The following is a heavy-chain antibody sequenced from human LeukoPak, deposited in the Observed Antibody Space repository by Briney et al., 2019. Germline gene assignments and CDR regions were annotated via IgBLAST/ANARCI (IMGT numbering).Heavy chain of an antibody. CDR2: INHSGST. J-gene: IGHJ6*04. Sequence: SETLSLTCAVYGGSISGYYWSWIRQPPGKGLEWIGEINHSGSTNYNPSLKSRVTISVDTSKNQFSLKLSSVTAADTAVYYCARVTMVRGVITNYGMDVWGKGTTVTVSS. V-gene: IGHV4-34*01. CDR1: GGSISGYY. CDR3: ARVTMVRGVITNYGMDV. D-gene: IGHD3-10*01.